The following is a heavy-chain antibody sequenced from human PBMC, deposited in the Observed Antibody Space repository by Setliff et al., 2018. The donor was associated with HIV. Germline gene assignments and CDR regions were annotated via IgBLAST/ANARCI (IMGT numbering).Heavy chain of an antibody. CDR1: GVSFTSSTYY. Sequence: PSETLSLTCNVSGVSFTSSTYYWGWVRQPPGKGLEWIGSIYYSGTTYYKSSLKSRVTISVDTSESHFSLRLTSVSAADTGVYYCAIRDRSFDFWSGYYQRDFWSQGTLGTVSS. V-gene: IGHV4-39*02. CDR3: AIRDRSFDFWSGYYQRDF. CDR2: IYYSGTT. D-gene: IGHD3-3*01. J-gene: IGHJ4*02.